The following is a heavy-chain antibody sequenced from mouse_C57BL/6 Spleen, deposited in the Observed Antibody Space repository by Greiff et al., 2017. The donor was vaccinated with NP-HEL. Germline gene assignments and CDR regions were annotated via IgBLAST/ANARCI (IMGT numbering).Heavy chain of an antibody. V-gene: IGHV1-55*01. CDR1: GYTFTSFW. CDR2: FFPGSGST. J-gene: IGHJ2*01. Sequence: QVQLQQPGAELVKPGASVKMSCKASGYTFTSFWITWVKQRPGQGLEWIGDFFPGSGSTNYNAKFKGKATLTVDTSSSTAYMQHSSLTSEDSAVYYCERGGYGSDYWGQGTTLTVSS. CDR3: ERGGYGSDY. D-gene: IGHD1-1*01.